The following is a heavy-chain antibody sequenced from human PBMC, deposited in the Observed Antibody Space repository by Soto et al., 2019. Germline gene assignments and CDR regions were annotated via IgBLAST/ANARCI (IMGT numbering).Heavy chain of an antibody. V-gene: IGHV4-30-2*01. CDR2: IYHSGST. J-gene: IGHJ4*02. Sequence: PSETLSLTCAVSGGSISSGGYSWSWIRQPPGNGLEWIGYIYHSGSTYYNPSLKSRVTISVDRSKNQFSLKLSSVTAADTAVYYCARAVAAVHFDYWGQGTLVTVSS. CDR3: ARAVAAVHFDY. D-gene: IGHD6-13*01. CDR1: GGSISSGGYS.